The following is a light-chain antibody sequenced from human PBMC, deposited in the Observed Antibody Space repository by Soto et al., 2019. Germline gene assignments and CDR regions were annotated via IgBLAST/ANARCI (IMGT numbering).Light chain of an antibody. CDR3: QQCNDWPHT. CDR2: GAS. J-gene: IGKJ2*01. CDR1: QSISSN. V-gene: IGKV3-15*01. Sequence: EIVMTQSPATLSVSPGESATLSCRASQSISSNLAWYQQKPGQALRLLIYGASTRATGIPARFSGRGSATEFTLTISSLQSEDSVVYHCQQCNDWPHTFGQGTKLEI.